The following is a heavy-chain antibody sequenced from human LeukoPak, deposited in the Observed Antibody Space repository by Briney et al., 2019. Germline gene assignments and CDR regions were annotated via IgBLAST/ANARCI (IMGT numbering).Heavy chain of an antibody. V-gene: IGHV4-4*02. D-gene: IGHD4-17*01. CDR2: IVHSGST. CDR1: GGFISGGNW. J-gene: IGHJ4*02. Sequence: SETLSLTCAVSGGFISGGNWWSWVRQPPGKGLEWIGEIVHSGSTNYNPSLKSRVTISVDKSKNQFSLNLNSVTAAGTAIYYCGRNGDYAIDFWGQGILVTVSS. CDR3: GRNGDYAIDF.